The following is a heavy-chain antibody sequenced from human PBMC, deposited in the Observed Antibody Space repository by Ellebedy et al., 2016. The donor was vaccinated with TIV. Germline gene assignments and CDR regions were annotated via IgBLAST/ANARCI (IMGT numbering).Heavy chain of an antibody. J-gene: IGHJ2*01. CDR3: ARQSQSDEVVVMAPTTYWYFDF. CDR2: VHEGGTT. Sequence: MPSETLSLTCAVSGASVSSSIYFWGWVRQPPGKGLEWIGSVHEGGTTYHSLSLKSRVTISVDTSTNQLSLKLTSVTAADTALYYCARQSQSDEVVVMAPTTYWYFDFWGRGTLVTVSS. CDR1: GASVSSSIYF. V-gene: IGHV4-39*01. D-gene: IGHD2-21*01.